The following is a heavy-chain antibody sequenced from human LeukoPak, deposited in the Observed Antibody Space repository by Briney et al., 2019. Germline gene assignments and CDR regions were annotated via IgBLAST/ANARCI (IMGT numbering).Heavy chain of an antibody. CDR2: INHSGST. CDR1: GGSISSSSYY. CDR3: AREILIAVAAGYYFDY. Sequence: PSETLSLTCTVSGGSISSSSYYWGWIRQPPGKGLEWIGEINHSGSTNYNPSLKSRVTISVDTSKNQFSLKLSSVTAADTAVYYCAREILIAVAAGYYFDYWGQGTLVTVSS. V-gene: IGHV4-39*07. D-gene: IGHD6-19*01. J-gene: IGHJ4*02.